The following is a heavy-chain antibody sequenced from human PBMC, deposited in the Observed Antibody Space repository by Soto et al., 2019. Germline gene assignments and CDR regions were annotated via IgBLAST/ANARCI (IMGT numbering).Heavy chain of an antibody. J-gene: IGHJ6*03. CDR2: IYPGDSDT. V-gene: IGHV5-51*01. CDR1: GYSFTSYW. D-gene: IGHD6-19*01. CDR3: ARQHSSGWFNDYDYMDV. Sequence: PEESLKISCQGSGYSFTSYWIGWVRQMPGKGLEWMGIIYPGDSDTRYSPSFQGQVTISADKSISTAYLQWSSLKASDTAMYYCARQHSSGWFNDYDYMDVWGKGTTVTVSS.